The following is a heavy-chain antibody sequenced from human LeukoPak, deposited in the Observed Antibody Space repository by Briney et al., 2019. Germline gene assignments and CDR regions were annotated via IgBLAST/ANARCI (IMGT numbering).Heavy chain of an antibody. V-gene: IGHV4-59*08. D-gene: IGHD6-19*01. CDR3: ARQLLGAAVAGHLQPFDY. J-gene: IGHJ4*02. Sequence: PSETLSLTCTVSGGSISSYYWNWIRQPPGKRLEWIGYIYYSGSTNYNPSLKSRVTISVDTSKNQFSLKLSSVTAADTAVYFCARQLLGAAVAGHLQPFDYRGQGTLVTVSS. CDR2: IYYSGST. CDR1: GGSISSYY.